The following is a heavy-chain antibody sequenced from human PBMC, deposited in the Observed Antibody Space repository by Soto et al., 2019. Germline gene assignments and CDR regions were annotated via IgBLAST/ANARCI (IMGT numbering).Heavy chain of an antibody. CDR3: ATDWLERNAFDI. CDR1: GFTFSSYS. CDR2: ISSSSSYI. D-gene: IGHD3-22*01. J-gene: IGHJ3*02. V-gene: IGHV3-21*01. Sequence: GGSLRLSCAASGFTFSSYSMNWVRQAPGKGLEWVSSISSSSSYIYYADSVKGRFTISRDNAKNSLYLQMNSLRAEDTAVYYCATDWLERNAFDIWGQGTMVTVSS.